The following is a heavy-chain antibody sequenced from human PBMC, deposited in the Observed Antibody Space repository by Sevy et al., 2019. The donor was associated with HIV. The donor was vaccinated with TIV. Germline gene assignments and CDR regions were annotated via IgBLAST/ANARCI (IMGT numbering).Heavy chain of an antibody. CDR2: ISAYNGNT. CDR3: ARGYYDSSGYGHYYYYGMDV. J-gene: IGHJ6*02. V-gene: IGHV1-18*01. D-gene: IGHD3-22*01. CDR1: GYTFTSYG. Sequence: ASVKVSCKASGYTFTSYGISWVRQAPGQGLEWMGWISAYNGNTNYAQKLQGRVTMTTDTSTSTAYMELRSLRSDDTAVYYCARGYYDSSGYGHYYYYGMDVWVQGTTVTVSS.